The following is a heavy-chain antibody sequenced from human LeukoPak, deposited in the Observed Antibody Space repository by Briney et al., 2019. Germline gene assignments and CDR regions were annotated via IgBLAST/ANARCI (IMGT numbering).Heavy chain of an antibody. Sequence: SETLSLTCNVSGGSINGYYWTWIRQPPQKGLEWIGYMFYNGNTNYNPSLKSRATISVDTSQNQISLDLRSATAADTAVYYCAKRRHNFDSYVVWGQGTRVTVSS. J-gene: IGHJ3*01. CDR2: MFYNGNT. V-gene: IGHV4-59*08. CDR1: GGSINGYY. CDR3: AKRRHNFDSYVV. D-gene: IGHD1-20*01.